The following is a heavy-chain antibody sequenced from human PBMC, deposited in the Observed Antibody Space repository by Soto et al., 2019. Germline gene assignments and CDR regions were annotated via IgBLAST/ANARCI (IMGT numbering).Heavy chain of an antibody. CDR2: IYPGDSDT. CDR1: GYSFTSYW. CDR3: ARQGGYCSSTSCHLYGMDV. Sequence: GESLKSSCKGSGYSFTSYWIGWVRQMPGKGLEWMGIIYPGDSDTRYSPSFQGQVTISADKSISTAYPQWSSLKASDTAMYYCARQGGYCSSTSCHLYGMDVWGQGTTVT. D-gene: IGHD2-2*01. V-gene: IGHV5-51*01. J-gene: IGHJ6*02.